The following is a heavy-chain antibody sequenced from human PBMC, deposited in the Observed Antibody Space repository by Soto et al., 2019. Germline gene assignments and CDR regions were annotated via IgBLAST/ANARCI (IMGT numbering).Heavy chain of an antibody. Sequence: SETLSLTCTVSGGSVTSDEDYWTWIRQPPGKGLEWIGYISNSGSTGYNPSLKTRLSMSVDRSKNQFTLRLTSVTAADTAVYFCATESGSTYGYFDHWGQGTQVTVSS. J-gene: IGHJ4*02. CDR1: GGSVTSDEDY. CDR3: ATESGSTYGYFDH. CDR2: ISNSGST. V-gene: IGHV4-30-4*01. D-gene: IGHD5-18*01.